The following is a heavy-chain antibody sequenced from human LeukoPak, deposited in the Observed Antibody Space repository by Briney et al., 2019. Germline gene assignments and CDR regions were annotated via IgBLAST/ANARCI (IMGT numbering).Heavy chain of an antibody. CDR2: IYYSGST. CDR1: GGSISSGGYY. J-gene: IGHJ4*02. D-gene: IGHD6-13*01. CDR3: ARVYSSSWYKSPYYFDY. Sequence: SETLSLTCTVSGGSISSGGYYWSWIRQHPGKGLEWIGYIYYSGSTYYNPSLKSRVTISVDTSKNQFSLKLSSVTAADTAVYYCARVYSSSWYKSPYYFDYWGQGTLVTVSS. V-gene: IGHV4-31*03.